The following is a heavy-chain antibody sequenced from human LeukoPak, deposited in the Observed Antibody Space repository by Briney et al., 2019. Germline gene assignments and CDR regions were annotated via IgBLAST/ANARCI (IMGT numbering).Heavy chain of an antibody. D-gene: IGHD3-10*01. CDR3: ARGRTTMVRGVLHFDY. J-gene: IGHJ4*02. CDR1: GGSISTTSFY. V-gene: IGHV4-39*07. CDR2: IYFSGTT. Sequence: TSETLSLTCTVSGGSISTTSFYWAWLRQPRGKGLEWIGSIYFSGTTHYNPSLKSRVTISVDTSKNQFSLKLSSVTAADTAVYYCARGRTTMVRGVLHFDYWGQGTLLTVSS.